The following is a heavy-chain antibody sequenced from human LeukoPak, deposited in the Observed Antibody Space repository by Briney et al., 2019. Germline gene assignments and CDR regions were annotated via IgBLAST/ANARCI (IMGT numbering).Heavy chain of an antibody. D-gene: IGHD3-10*01. Sequence: GGSLRLSCTASGFTFSDYHMSWIRQAPGRGLEWVSYISGSGNPIHYADSVRGRFTISRDNAKNSLYLHMNSLRAEDAAVYYCARSTDGSGSYYYYGMDVWGQGTTVTVSS. CDR3: ARSTDGSGSYYYYGMDV. V-gene: IGHV3-11*01. CDR1: GFTFSDYH. CDR2: ISGSGNPI. J-gene: IGHJ6*02.